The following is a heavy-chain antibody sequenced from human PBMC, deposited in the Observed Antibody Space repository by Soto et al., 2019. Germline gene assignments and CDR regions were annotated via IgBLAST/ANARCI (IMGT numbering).Heavy chain of an antibody. Sequence: GASVKVSCKASGYTFTSYYMHWGRQAPGQGLEWMGIINPSGGSTSYAQKFQGRVTMTRDTSTSTVYMELSSMRSEDTAVYYCARDNSSSPENYYYYGMDVWGQGTKVTVSS. V-gene: IGHV1-46*01. CDR2: INPSGGST. J-gene: IGHJ6*02. D-gene: IGHD6-6*01. CDR1: GYTFTSYY. CDR3: ARDNSSSPENYYYYGMDV.